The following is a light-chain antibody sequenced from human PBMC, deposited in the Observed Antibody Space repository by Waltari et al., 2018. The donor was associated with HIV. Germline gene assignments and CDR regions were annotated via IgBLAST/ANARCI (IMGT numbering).Light chain of an antibody. V-gene: IGLV2-23*02. CDR1: SRAIGSYNL. Sequence: QSALTQPASVSGSPGQSITISCTGTSRAIGSYNLVSWYQQYAGEAPKLIIYEVTKRPSGISSRFSGSKSGITASLTISGLQSEDEADYHCSSYAGNLLVFGGGTKLTVL. CDR2: EVT. CDR3: SSYAGNLLV. J-gene: IGLJ2*01.